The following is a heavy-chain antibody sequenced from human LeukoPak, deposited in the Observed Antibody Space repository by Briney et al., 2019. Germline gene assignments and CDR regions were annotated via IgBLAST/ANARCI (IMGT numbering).Heavy chain of an antibody. Sequence: GGSLRLSCAASGFTFNTYAMNWVRQAPGKGLEWVSVISGTDGSTYYADSVKGRFTISRDNSNNRLYLQMNSLRAEDTAVYYCASLYGGNAPLDYWGQGTLVTVSS. CDR1: GFTFNTYA. V-gene: IGHV3-23*01. CDR2: ISGTDGST. D-gene: IGHD4-23*01. J-gene: IGHJ4*02. CDR3: ASLYGGNAPLDY.